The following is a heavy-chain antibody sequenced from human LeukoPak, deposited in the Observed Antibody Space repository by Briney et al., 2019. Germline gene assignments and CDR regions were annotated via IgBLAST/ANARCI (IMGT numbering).Heavy chain of an antibody. CDR2: IKQDGSEK. V-gene: IGHV3-7*01. CDR3: ASSTTKGPYYYYGMDV. J-gene: IGHJ6*02. CDR1: GLTFSSYW. D-gene: IGHD4-11*01. Sequence: PGGSLRLSCAASGLTFSSYWMSWVRQAPGKGLEWVANIKQDGSEKYYVDSVKGRFTISRDNAKNSLYLQMNSLRAEDTAVYYCASSTTKGPYYYYGMDVWGQGTTVTVSS.